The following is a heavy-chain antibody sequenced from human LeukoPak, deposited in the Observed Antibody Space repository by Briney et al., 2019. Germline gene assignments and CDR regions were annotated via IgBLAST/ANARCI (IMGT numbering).Heavy chain of an antibody. V-gene: IGHV3-21*01. CDR3: ARDDNWNHYGVDV. CDR1: GFTFSSYS. Sequence: GGSLRLSCAASGFTFSSYSMNWVRQAPGKGLEWVSSISSSSSYIYYADSVKGRFTISRDNAKNSLYLQMNSLRAEDTAVYYCARDDNWNHYGVDVWGQGTTVTVSS. CDR2: ISSSSSYI. D-gene: IGHD1-1*01. J-gene: IGHJ6*02.